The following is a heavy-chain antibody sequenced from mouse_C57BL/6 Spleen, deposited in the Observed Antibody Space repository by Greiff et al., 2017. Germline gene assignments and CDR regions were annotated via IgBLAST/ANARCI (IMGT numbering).Heavy chain of an antibody. Sequence: QVQLKQPGAELVKPGASVKLSCKASGYTFTSYWMHWVKQRPGQGLEWIAMIHPNSGSTNYNEKFKSKATLTVDKSSSTAYMQLSSLTSEDSAVYYCASQGFDGYYKGFAYWGQGTLVTVSA. D-gene: IGHD2-3*01. CDR1: GYTFTSYW. CDR3: ASQGFDGYYKGFAY. CDR2: IHPNSGST. J-gene: IGHJ3*01. V-gene: IGHV1-64*01.